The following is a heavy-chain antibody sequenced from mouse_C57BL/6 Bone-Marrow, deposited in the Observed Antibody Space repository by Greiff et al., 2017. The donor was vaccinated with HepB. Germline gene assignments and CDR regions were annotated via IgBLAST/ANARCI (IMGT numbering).Heavy chain of an antibody. V-gene: IGHV1-81*01. Sequence: QVHVKQSGAELARPGASVKLSCKASGYTFTSYGISWVKQRTGQGLEWIGEIYPRSGNTYYNEKFKGKATLTADKSSSTAYMELRSLTSEDSAVYFCAREIWDGFDYWGQGTTLTVSS. J-gene: IGHJ2*01. CDR1: GYTFTSYG. D-gene: IGHD4-1*01. CDR2: IYPRSGNT. CDR3: AREIWDGFDY.